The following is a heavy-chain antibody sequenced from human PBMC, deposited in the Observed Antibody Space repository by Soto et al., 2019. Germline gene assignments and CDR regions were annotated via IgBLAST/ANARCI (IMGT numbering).Heavy chain of an antibody. J-gene: IGHJ4*02. V-gene: IGHV4-30-4*01. CDR3: ARCYSFGDYYFDY. D-gene: IGHD2-21*02. CDR2: IYYSGST. Sequence: PSETLSLTCTVSGGSISSGDYYWIWIRQPPGKGLEWIGYIYYSGSTYYNPSLKSRVTISVDTSKNQFSLKLSSVTAADTAVYYCARCYSFGDYYFDYWGQGTLVTVS. CDR1: GGSISSGDYY.